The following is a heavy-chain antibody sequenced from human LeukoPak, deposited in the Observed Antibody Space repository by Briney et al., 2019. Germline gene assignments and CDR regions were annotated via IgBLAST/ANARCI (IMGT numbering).Heavy chain of an antibody. CDR3: ARGNIVVVPAAIFHYYYGMDV. CDR2: IYYSGST. CDR1: GGSISSYY. V-gene: IGHV4-59*01. Sequence: SETLSLTCTVSGGSISSYYWSWIRQPPGKGLEWIGYIYYSGSTNYNPSLKSRVTISVDTSKNQSSLKLSSVTAADTAVYYCARGNIVVVPAAIFHYYYGMDVWGQGTTVTVSS. D-gene: IGHD2-2*01. J-gene: IGHJ6*02.